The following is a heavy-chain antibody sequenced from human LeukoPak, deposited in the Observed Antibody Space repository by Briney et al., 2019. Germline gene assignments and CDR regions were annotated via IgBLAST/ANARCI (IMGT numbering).Heavy chain of an antibody. Sequence: GASVKVSCKASGYTFTGYYMHWVRQAPGQGGEWMGWINPNSGGTNYAQKVQGRGTMNRDTYISKAYMEVNRLRSDDTAVYYCAREVVVVISSNAFDIWGQGPMVPVSS. D-gene: IGHD3-22*01. J-gene: IGHJ3*02. CDR1: GYTFTGYY. V-gene: IGHV1-2*02. CDR2: INPNSGGT. CDR3: AREVVVVISSNAFDI.